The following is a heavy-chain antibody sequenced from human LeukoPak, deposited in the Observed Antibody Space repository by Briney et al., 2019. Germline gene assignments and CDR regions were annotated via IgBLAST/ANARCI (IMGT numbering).Heavy chain of an antibody. CDR1: GYSFTSYW. J-gene: IGHJ4*02. D-gene: IGHD2-8*01. CDR3: VGSNSNGYSDY. Sequence: VESLKISCKGSGYSFTSYWIGWVRQMPGKGLEWMGVIYPGDYDTRYSPSFQGQVTISADKSISTAYLQWSSLKASDTAMYYCVGSNSNGYSDYWGQGTLVTVSS. V-gene: IGHV5-51*01. CDR2: IYPGDYDT.